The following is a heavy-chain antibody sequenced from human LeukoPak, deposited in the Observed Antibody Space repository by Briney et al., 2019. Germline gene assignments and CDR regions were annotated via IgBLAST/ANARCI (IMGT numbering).Heavy chain of an antibody. CDR3: VRDKYSTSSSGSLFDY. J-gene: IGHJ4*02. D-gene: IGHD6-6*01. CDR2: TKEDGSEK. V-gene: IGHV3-7*01. CDR1: GFTFSTYW. Sequence: GSLRLPCVASGFTFSTYWMSWVRQAPGKGPEWVACTKEDGSEKHYVESVKGRFTISRDNAKNSLYLQMNSLRVEDTAVYYCVRDKYSTSSSGSLFDYWGQGTLVTVSS.